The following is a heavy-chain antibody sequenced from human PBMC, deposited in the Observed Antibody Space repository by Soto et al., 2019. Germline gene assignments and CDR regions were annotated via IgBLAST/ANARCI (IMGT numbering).Heavy chain of an antibody. D-gene: IGHD6-6*01. V-gene: IGHV1-3*01. Sequence: ASVKVSCKASGYTFTSYAMHWVRQAPGQRLEWMGWINAGNGNTKYSQKFQGRVTTTRDTSASTAYMELSSLRSEDTAVYYCASQSIGSSNRDYYYYYGMDVWGQGTTVTVSS. CDR1: GYTFTSYA. CDR3: ASQSIGSSNRDYYYYYGMDV. CDR2: INAGNGNT. J-gene: IGHJ6*02.